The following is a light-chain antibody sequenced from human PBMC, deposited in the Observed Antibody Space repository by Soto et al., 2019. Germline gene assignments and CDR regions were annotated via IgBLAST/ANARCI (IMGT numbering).Light chain of an antibody. J-gene: IGKJ2*01. CDR1: QSVSSSY. Sequence: EIVLTQSPGTLSLSPGERATLSCRASQSVSSSYLAWYQQEPGQAPRLLIYGASSRATGIPDRFSGSGSGTDFTLTISRLEPEDFAVYYCQQYGSSSYTFGQGTKVDIK. CDR2: GAS. CDR3: QQYGSSSYT. V-gene: IGKV3-20*01.